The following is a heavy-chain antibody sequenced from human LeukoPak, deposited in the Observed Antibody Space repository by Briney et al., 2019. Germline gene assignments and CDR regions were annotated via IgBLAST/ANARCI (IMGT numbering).Heavy chain of an antibody. D-gene: IGHD3-22*01. CDR2: FDPEDGET. CDR1: GYTLTELS. J-gene: IGHJ4*02. Sequence: ASVKVSCKVSGYTLTELSMDWVRQAPGKGLEWMGGFDPEDGETIYAQKFQGRVTMTEDTSTDTAYMELSSLRSEDTAVYYCATDRSGFLGHSSGYYREVRDYWGQGTLVTVSS. CDR3: ATDRSGFLGHSSGYYREVRDY. V-gene: IGHV1-24*01.